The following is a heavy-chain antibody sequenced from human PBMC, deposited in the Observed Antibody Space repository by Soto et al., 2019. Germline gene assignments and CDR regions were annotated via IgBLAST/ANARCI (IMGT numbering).Heavy chain of an antibody. D-gene: IGHD1-26*01. CDR1: GFTFSSYS. V-gene: IGHV3-23*01. J-gene: IGHJ4*02. Sequence: GGSLRLSCAASGFTFSSYSMNWVRQAPGKGLEWVSTLSGSGATTYYADSVKGRFTISRDNSKNTLYLQMNSLRAEDTALYYCAKTRESGIYFYFDSWGQGALVTVSS. CDR2: LSGSGATT. CDR3: AKTRESGIYFYFDS.